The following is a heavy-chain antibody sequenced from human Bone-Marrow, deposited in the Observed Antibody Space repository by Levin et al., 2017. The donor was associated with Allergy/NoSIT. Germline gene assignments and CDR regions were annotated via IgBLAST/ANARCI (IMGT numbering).Heavy chain of an antibody. V-gene: IGHV4-59*01. J-gene: IGHJ3*02. CDR3: ARDGVVVPAAIRGGSAFDI. Sequence: ASETLSLTCTVSGGSISSYYWSWIRQPPGKGLEWIGYIYYSGSTNYNPSLKSRVTISVDTSKNQFSLKLSSVTAADTAVYYCARDGVVVPAAIRGGSAFDIWGQGTMVTVSS. CDR1: GGSISSYY. CDR2: IYYSGST. D-gene: IGHD2-2*01.